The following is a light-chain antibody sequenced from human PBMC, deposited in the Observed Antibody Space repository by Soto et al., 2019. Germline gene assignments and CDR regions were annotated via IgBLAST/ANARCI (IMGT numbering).Light chain of an antibody. CDR2: GAS. V-gene: IGKV3-20*01. Sequence: EIVLTQSPGTLSLSPGERATLSCRASQSVSSRYLAWYQQIPGQAPSLLLYGASSRATGVPDRFSGSGSGTDVTLTISRLEPEDVAGSYCQQYGSTRWTCGHGTEVEIK. J-gene: IGKJ1*01. CDR1: QSVSSRY. CDR3: QQYGSTRWT.